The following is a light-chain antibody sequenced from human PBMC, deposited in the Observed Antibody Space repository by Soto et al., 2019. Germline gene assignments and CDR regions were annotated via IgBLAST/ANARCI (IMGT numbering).Light chain of an antibody. CDR2: DAS. CDR1: QSVSSY. Sequence: EIVLTQSPATLSLSPGERATLSCRASQSVSSYLAWYQQKPGQAPRLLIYDASNRATGIPARFSGSGSGTDFTLTISSLEPEDFVDYYCQQRSNWPPWTFGQGTKVEIK. V-gene: IGKV3-11*01. J-gene: IGKJ1*01. CDR3: QQRSNWPPWT.